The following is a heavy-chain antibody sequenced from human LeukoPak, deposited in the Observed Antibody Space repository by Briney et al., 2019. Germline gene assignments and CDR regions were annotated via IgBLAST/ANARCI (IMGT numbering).Heavy chain of an antibody. Sequence: HPGGSLRLSCAVSGFTLDTYWMSWVRQAPGKGLERVANIRQDGGEKNYVDSVKGRFIISRDNAKNSLYLQMNSLRGDDTAVYYCARGRADSGYSYFDNWGQGTLVTASS. CDR2: IRQDGGEK. CDR3: ARGRADSGYSYFDN. D-gene: IGHD3-22*01. CDR1: GFTLDTYW. J-gene: IGHJ4*02. V-gene: IGHV3-7*04.